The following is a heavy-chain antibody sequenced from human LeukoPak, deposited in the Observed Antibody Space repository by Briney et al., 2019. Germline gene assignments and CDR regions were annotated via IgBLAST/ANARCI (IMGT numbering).Heavy chain of an antibody. CDR1: GFTFSRYW. V-gene: IGHV3-7*01. CDR2: IKQDGSEK. D-gene: IGHD3-3*01. Sequence: PGGSLRLSCAASGFTFSRYWMSWVRQAPGKGLEWVANIKQDGSEKYYVGSVKGRFTISRDNAKNSLYLQMNSLRAEDTAVYYCARDVWTYYVFWSGYSDYGGQGTLVTVSS. J-gene: IGHJ4*02. CDR3: ARDVWTYYVFWSGYSDY.